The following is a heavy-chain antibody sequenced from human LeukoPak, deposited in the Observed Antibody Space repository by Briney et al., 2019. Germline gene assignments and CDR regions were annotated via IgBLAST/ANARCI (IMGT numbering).Heavy chain of an antibody. V-gene: IGHV3-74*01. CDR2: INSDGSST. CDR3: ARSAAAGFSYYSYYLDV. D-gene: IGHD6-13*01. Sequence: GGSLRLSCAASGFTFSSYWIHWVRQAPGKGLVWVSRINSDGSSTTYADSVKGRFTISRDNAKNTLYLQMNSLRAEDAAVYYCARSAAAGFSYYSYYLDVWGKGTTVTIFS. CDR1: GFTFSSYW. J-gene: IGHJ6*03.